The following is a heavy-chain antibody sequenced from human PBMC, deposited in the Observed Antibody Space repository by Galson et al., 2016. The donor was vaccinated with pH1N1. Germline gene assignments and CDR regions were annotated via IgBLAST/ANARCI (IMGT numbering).Heavy chain of an antibody. CDR3: ATSRSIAGIHFDY. V-gene: IGHV5-51*03. CDR2: IYPDDSDT. J-gene: IGHJ4*02. D-gene: IGHD1-20*01. CDR1: GYRSASQW. Sequence: QSGAEVKKPGESLKISCKGSGYRSASQWIGWVRQMPGKGLEWMGIIYPDDSDTRYSPSFQGQVTISVDKSFSTAYLQWSSLKASDTAMYYCATSRSIAGIHFDYWGQGTLVTVSS.